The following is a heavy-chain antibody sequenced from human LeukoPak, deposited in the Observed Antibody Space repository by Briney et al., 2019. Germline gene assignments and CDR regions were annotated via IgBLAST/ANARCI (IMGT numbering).Heavy chain of an antibody. Sequence: PGGSLRLSCAASGFMFSSNWMSWVRLAPGRGLEWVANIKEDGTETYYVDSVKGRFTISRDNAKNSLYLQMNSLRAEDTAVYYCARSEGPFDAFDIWGQGTMVTVSS. V-gene: IGHV3-7*03. J-gene: IGHJ3*02. CDR3: ARSEGPFDAFDI. CDR2: IKEDGTET. CDR1: GFMFSSNW.